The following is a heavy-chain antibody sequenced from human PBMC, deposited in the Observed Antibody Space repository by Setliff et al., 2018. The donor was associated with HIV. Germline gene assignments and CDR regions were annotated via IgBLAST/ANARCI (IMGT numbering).Heavy chain of an antibody. J-gene: IGHJ6*02. CDR2: IYTSGTT. Sequence: KPSETLSLTCTVSGGSISSGTYYWSWIRQPAGKGLEWIGHIYTSGTTNYNPSLKSRVTISLDTSKNQFSLKLSSVTAADTAVYYCARGEGGSWLLYYGMDDWGQGTTVTVSS. D-gene: IGHD6-13*01. CDR3: ARGEGGSWLLYYGMDD. CDR1: GGSISSGTYY. V-gene: IGHV4-61*09.